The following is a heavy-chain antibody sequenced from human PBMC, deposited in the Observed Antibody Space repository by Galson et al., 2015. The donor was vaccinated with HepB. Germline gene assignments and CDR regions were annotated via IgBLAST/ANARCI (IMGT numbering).Heavy chain of an antibody. CDR2: IIPIFGTA. CDR1: GGTFSTYA. CDR3: ARGSASGSYSDFDY. J-gene: IGHJ4*02. D-gene: IGHD1-26*01. Sequence: SVKVSCKASGGTFSTYAISWVRQAPGQGLEWMGGIIPIFGTANYAQKFQGRVTITADESTSTAYMELSSLRSEDTAVYYCARGSASGSYSDFDYWGQGTLVTVSS. V-gene: IGHV1-69*13.